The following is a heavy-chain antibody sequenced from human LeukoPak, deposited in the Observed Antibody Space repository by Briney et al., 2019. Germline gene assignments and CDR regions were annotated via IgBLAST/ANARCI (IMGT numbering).Heavy chain of an antibody. V-gene: IGHV4-59*08. CDR2: IYYSGST. CDR1: GGSISSYY. D-gene: IGHD6-6*01. Sequence: SETLSLTCSVSGGSISSYYWSWIRQPPGKGLELIGYIYYSGSTNYNPSLKSRVTISVDTSKNQFSLKLSSVTAADTAVYYCARVQGYSSSIDYWGQGTLVTVSS. CDR3: ARVQGYSSSIDY. J-gene: IGHJ4*02.